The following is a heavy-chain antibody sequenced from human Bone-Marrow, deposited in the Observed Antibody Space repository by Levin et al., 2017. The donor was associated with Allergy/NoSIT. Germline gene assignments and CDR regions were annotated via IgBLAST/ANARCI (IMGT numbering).Heavy chain of an antibody. CDR1: GFTVSSNY. CDR2: IYSGGST. CDR3: ARDRFYDSSGYSAFDI. D-gene: IGHD3-22*01. Sequence: PGGSLRLSCAASGFTVSSNYMSWVRQAPGKGLEWVSVIYSGGSTYYADSVKGRFTISRDNSKNTLYLQMNSLRAEDTAVYYCARDRFYDSSGYSAFDIWGQGTMVTVSS. J-gene: IGHJ3*02. V-gene: IGHV3-53*01.